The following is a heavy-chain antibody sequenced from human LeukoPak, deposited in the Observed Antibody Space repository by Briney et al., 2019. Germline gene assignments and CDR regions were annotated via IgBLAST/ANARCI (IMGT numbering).Heavy chain of an antibody. CDR3: ARDGLEHTHGGYDY. J-gene: IGHJ4*02. Sequence: PGGSLRLSCAASGFTFSSYAMHWVRQAPGKGLEWVAVISYDGSNKYYADSVKGRFTISRDNSKNTLYLQMNSLRAEDTAVYYCARDGLEHTHGGYDYWGQGTLVTVSS. CDR1: GFTFSSYA. D-gene: IGHD1/OR15-1a*01. CDR2: ISYDGSNK. V-gene: IGHV3-30-3*01.